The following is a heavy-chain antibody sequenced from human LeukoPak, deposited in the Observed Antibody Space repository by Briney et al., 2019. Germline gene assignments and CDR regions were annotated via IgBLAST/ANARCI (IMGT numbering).Heavy chain of an antibody. V-gene: IGHV4-59*08. CDR3: ARLTTMIVVVPNAFDI. CDR1: GGSISSYY. D-gene: IGHD3-22*01. J-gene: IGHJ3*02. CDR2: IYYSGST. Sequence: SETLSLTCTVSGGSISSYYWSWIRQPPGKGLEWIGYIYYSGSTNYNPSLKSRVTISVDTSKNQFSLKLSSVTAADTAVYYCARLTTMIVVVPNAFDIWGQETMVTVSS.